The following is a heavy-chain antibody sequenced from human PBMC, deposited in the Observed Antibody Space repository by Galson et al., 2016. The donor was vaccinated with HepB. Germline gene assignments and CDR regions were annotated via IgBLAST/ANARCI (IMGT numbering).Heavy chain of an antibody. CDR1: GGSISSGDYY. Sequence: TLSLTCTVSGGSISSGDYYWSWIRQHPGKGLEWIGYIYYYGSTYYSPPLRSRVTLSVDTSKNQFSLKLISVTAADTAVYYCAREESAGRDYYHAVDVWGQGTTVTVSS. D-gene: IGHD4/OR15-4a*01. V-gene: IGHV4-31*03. CDR2: IYYYGST. J-gene: IGHJ6*02. CDR3: AREESAGRDYYHAVDV.